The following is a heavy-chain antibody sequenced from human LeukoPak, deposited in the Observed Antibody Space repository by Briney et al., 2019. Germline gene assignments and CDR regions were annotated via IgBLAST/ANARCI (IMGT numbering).Heavy chain of an antibody. CDR3: AKEIGRRYSVDV. D-gene: IGHD2-21*01. CDR2: IGVVSDYV. Sequence: GGSLRLSCAASGFSFSSYGMYWVRQAPGKGLEWVASIGVVSDYVYYPDSLKGRFTIFRDNPKNSLYLQIDSLRDEDTAVYYCAKEIGRRYSVDVWGQGTTVVVSS. V-gene: IGHV3-21*01. CDR1: GFSFSSYG. J-gene: IGHJ6*02.